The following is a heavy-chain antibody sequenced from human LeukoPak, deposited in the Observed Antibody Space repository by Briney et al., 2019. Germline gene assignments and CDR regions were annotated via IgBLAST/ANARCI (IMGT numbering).Heavy chain of an antibody. V-gene: IGHV4-34*01. CDR3: AKTPTALVRGGYYFDS. CDR2: INHSGST. D-gene: IGHD6-6*01. Sequence: SETLSPTCAVYGGSFSDYYWNWIRQSPGKGLEWIGEINHSGSTNYNPSLKTRVTISVDTSKNQFSLKLNSVTAADTAVYFCAKTPTALVRGGYYFDSWGQGTLVTVSS. J-gene: IGHJ4*02. CDR1: GGSFSDYY.